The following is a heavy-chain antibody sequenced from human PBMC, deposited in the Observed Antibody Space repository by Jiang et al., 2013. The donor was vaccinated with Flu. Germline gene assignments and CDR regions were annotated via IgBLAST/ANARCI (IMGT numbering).Heavy chain of an antibody. CDR3: ARPPYSGSYGFDP. D-gene: IGHD1-26*01. CDR1: GYTFTGYY. CDR2: INPNSGGT. J-gene: IGHJ5*02. Sequence: GAEVKKPGASVKVSCKASGYTFTGYYMHWVRQAPGQGLEWMGWINPNSGGTNYAQKFQGRVTMTRDTSISTAYMELSRLRSDDTAVYYCARPPYSGSYGFDPWGQGTLVTVSS. V-gene: IGHV1-2*02.